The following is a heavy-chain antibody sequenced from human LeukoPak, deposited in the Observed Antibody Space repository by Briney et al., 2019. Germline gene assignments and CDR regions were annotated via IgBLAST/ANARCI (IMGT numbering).Heavy chain of an antibody. J-gene: IGHJ4*02. CDR2: ISGSGGST. CDR1: GFTFSSYG. V-gene: IGHV3-23*01. Sequence: PGGSLRLSCAASGFTFSSYGMSWVRQAPGKGLEWVSAISGSGGSTYYADSVKGRFTISRDNSKNTLYLQMNSLRAEDTAVYYCAKAGGWSSQYYFDYWGQGTLVTVSS. CDR3: AKAGGWSSQYYFDY. D-gene: IGHD6-19*01.